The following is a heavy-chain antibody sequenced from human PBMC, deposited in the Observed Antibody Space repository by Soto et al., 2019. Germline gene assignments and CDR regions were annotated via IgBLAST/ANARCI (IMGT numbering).Heavy chain of an antibody. V-gene: IGHV4-34*01. CDR1: GGSFRGYH. D-gene: IGHD6-6*01. CDR2: INHSGST. J-gene: IGHJ6*02. CDR3: ARGLSSSATFYHYYGMDV. Sequence: NPSETLSLTCAVYGGSFRGYHWSWIRQPPGKGLEWIGEINHSGSTNYNPSLKSRVIISLETSKNQFSLILTSVTAADTAVYYCARGLSSSATFYHYYGMDVWGQGTTVTGSS.